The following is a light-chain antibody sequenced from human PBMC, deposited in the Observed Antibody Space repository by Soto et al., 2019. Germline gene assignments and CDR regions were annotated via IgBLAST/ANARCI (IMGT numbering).Light chain of an antibody. J-gene: IGKJ2*01. CDR3: QQYHNWPVYT. V-gene: IGKV3-15*01. Sequence: EIVMTQSPATLSVSPGERVTLSCRASQSVSSNLAWYQQKPGQAPRLVIYGASTRATGTPARFSGSGSGTEFALTISSLQSEDFAGYYCQQYHNWPVYTFGQGTKLEIK. CDR1: QSVSSN. CDR2: GAS.